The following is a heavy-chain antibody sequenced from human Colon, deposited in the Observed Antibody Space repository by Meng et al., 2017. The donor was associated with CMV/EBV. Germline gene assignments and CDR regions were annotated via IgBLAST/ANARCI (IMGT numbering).Heavy chain of an antibody. D-gene: IGHD1-26*01. CDR3: ARDLYGGSYDGGVDY. CDR2: IIPILGIA. J-gene: IGHJ4*02. V-gene: IGHV1-69*04. CDR1: GGTFSSYT. Sequence: SGGTFSSYTLSWVRQAPGQGLEWMGRIIPILGIANYAQKFQGRVTITADKSTSTAYMELSSLRSEDTAVYYCARDLYGGSYDGGVDYWGQGTLVTVSS.